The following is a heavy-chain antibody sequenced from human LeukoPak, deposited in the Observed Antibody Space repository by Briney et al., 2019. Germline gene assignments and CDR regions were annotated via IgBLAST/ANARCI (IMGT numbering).Heavy chain of an antibody. CDR3: AKARSYSSGWYVDY. D-gene: IGHD6-19*01. J-gene: IGHJ4*02. Sequence: GGSLRLSCAASGFTFDDYVMHWVRQAPGKGLEWVSGISWNSGSIGYADSVKGRFTISRDNAKNSLYLQMNSLRAEDTALYYCAKARSYSSGWYVDYWGQGTLVTVSS. V-gene: IGHV3-9*01. CDR2: ISWNSGSI. CDR1: GFTFDDYV.